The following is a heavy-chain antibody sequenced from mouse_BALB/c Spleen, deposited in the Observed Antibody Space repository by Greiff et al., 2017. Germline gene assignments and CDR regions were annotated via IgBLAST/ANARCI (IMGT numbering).Heavy chain of an antibody. CDR3: ARRDGYDRYAMDY. D-gene: IGHD2-2*01. V-gene: IGHV1-82*01. CDR1: GYAFSSSW. Sequence: VQLQQSGPELVKPGASVKISCKASGYAFSSSWMNWVKQRPGQGLEWIGRIYPGDGDTNYNGKFKGKATLTADKSSSTAYMQLSSLTSVDSAVYFCARRDGYDRYAMDYWGQGTSVTVSS. CDR2: IYPGDGDT. J-gene: IGHJ4*01.